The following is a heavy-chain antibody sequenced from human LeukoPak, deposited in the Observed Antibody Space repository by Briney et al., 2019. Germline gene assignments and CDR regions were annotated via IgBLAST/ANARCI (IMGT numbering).Heavy chain of an antibody. J-gene: IGHJ4*02. D-gene: IGHD3-22*01. V-gene: IGHV3-21*01. CDR1: GFTFSSYS. CDR2: ISSSSSYI. Sequence: GGSLRLSCAASGFTFSSYSMNWVRQAPGKGLEWVSSISSSSSYIYYSDSVKGRFTISRDNAKNSLYLQMNSLRAEDTAVYYCARGSYDSSGYYDWYYFDYWGQGTLVTVSS. CDR3: ARGSYDSSGYYDWYYFDY.